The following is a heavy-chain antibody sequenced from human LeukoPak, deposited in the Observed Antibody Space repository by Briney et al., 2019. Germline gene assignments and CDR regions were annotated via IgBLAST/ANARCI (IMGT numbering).Heavy chain of an antibody. D-gene: IGHD5-18*01. V-gene: IGHV1-2*02. CDR3: ASEGNTAMVHLFDY. CDR1: GYTFTGYY. Sequence: GASVKVSCKASGYTFTGYYMHWVRQAPGQGLEWMGWVNPNSGGTNYAQKFQGRVTMTRDTSISTAYMELSRLRSDDTAVYYCASEGNTAMVHLFDYWGQGTLVTVSS. CDR2: VNPNSGGT. J-gene: IGHJ4*02.